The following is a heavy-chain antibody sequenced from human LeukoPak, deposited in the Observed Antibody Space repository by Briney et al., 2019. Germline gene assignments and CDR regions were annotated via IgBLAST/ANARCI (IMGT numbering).Heavy chain of an antibody. D-gene: IGHD1-26*01. CDR1: GFTFSSYA. J-gene: IGHJ4*02. V-gene: IGHV3-30-3*01. Sequence: PGRSLRLSCAASGFTFSSYAMHWVRQAPGKGLEWVAVISYDGSNKYYADSVKGRFTISRDNSKNTLYLQMNSLRAEDTAVYYCARGVGTTNPPEDYWGQGTLVTVSS. CDR3: ARGVGTTNPPEDY. CDR2: ISYDGSNK.